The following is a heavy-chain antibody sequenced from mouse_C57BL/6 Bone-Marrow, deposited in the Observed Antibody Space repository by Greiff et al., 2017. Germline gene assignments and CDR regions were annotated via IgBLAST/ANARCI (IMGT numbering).Heavy chain of an antibody. Sequence: EESGPGLVKPSQSLSLTCSVTGYSITSGYYWNWIRQFPGNKLEWMGYISYDGSNNYNPSLKNRISITRDTSKNQFFLKLNSVTTEDTATYYCARDDNHYFDYWGQGTTLTVSS. D-gene: IGHD1-3*01. CDR3: ARDDNHYFDY. V-gene: IGHV3-6*01. CDR1: GYSITSGYY. J-gene: IGHJ2*01. CDR2: ISYDGSN.